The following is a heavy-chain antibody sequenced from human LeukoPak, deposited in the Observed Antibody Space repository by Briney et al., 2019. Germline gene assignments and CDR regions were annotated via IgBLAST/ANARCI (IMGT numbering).Heavy chain of an antibody. V-gene: IGHV4-34*01. CDR3: ARHRGYDFWSGYYYYFDY. D-gene: IGHD3-3*01. Sequence: SETLSLTCAVYGGSFSGYYWSWIRQPPGKGLEWIGEINHSGSTNYNPSLESRVTISVDTSKNQFSLKLSSVTAADTAVYYCARHRGYDFWSGYYYYFDYWGQGTLVTVSS. CDR1: GGSFSGYY. CDR2: INHSGST. J-gene: IGHJ4*02.